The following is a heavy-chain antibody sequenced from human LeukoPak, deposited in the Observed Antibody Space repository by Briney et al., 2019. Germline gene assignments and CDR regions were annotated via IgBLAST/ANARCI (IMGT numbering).Heavy chain of an antibody. V-gene: IGHV3-30*04. J-gene: IGHJ4*02. CDR1: GFTFSSYA. Sequence: GGSLRLSCAASGFTFSSYAMHWVRQAPGKGLEWVAVISYDGSNKYYADSVKGRFTISRDNSKNTLYLQMNSLRAEDTAVYYCARGPYYFDYWGQGTLVTVSS. CDR3: ARGPYYFDY. CDR2: ISYDGSNK.